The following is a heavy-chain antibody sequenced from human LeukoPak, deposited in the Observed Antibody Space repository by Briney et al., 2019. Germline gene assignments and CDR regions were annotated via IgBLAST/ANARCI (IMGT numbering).Heavy chain of an antibody. CDR2: ISGSGGST. Sequence: GGSLRLSCAASGFPFSSYAMSWVRQAPGKGLEWVSAISGSGGSTYYADSVKGRFTISRDNSKNTLYLQMNSLRAEDTAVYYCARIGYCSGGSCYYYYYGMDVWGQGTTVTVSS. J-gene: IGHJ6*02. CDR1: GFPFSSYA. V-gene: IGHV3-23*01. CDR3: ARIGYCSGGSCYYYYYGMDV. D-gene: IGHD2-15*01.